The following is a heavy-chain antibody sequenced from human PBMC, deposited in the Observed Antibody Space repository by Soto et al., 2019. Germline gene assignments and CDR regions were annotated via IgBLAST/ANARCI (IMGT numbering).Heavy chain of an antibody. D-gene: IGHD3-22*01. Sequence: PSETLSLTCTVSGGSISSGDYYWSWIRQPPGKGLEWIGYIYYSGSTYYNPSLKSRVTISVDTSKNQFSLKLSSVTAADTAVYYCARLLYYASNGLYYWGQGTLVTVSS. J-gene: IGHJ4*02. CDR3: ARLLYYASNGLYY. V-gene: IGHV4-30-4*01. CDR1: GGSISSGDYY. CDR2: IYYSGST.